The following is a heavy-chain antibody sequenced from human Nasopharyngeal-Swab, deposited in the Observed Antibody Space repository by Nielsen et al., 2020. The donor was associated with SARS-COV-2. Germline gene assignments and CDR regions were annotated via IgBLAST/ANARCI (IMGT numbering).Heavy chain of an antibody. V-gene: IGHV4-4*07. CDR1: GGSISSYY. J-gene: IGHJ4*02. CDR2: IYTSGST. CDR3: AGGSFSGVAPDDTFDY. Sequence: SETLSLTCTVSGGSISSYYWSWIRQPAGKGLEWIGRIYTSGSTNYNPSLKSRVTMSVDTSKNQFSLKLSSVTAADTAVYYCAGGSFSGVAPDDTFDYWGQGTLVTVSS. D-gene: IGHD1-26*01.